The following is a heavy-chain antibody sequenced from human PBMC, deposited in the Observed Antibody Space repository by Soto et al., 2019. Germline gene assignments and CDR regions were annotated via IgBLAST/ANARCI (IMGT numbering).Heavy chain of an antibody. CDR1: GFTFSSYS. J-gene: IGHJ3*02. CDR3: ARVTHDAFDI. Sequence: EVQLVESGGGLVQPGGSLRLSCAASGFTFSSYSMNWVRQAPGKGLEWVSYISSSSSTIYYADSVKGRFTISRDNAKNSQHLQMNNLRDEDTAVYYCARVTHDAFDIWGQGTMVTVSS. V-gene: IGHV3-48*02. CDR2: ISSSSSTI.